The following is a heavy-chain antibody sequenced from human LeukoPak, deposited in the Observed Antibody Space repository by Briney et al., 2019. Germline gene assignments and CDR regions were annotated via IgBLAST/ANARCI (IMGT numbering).Heavy chain of an antibody. CDR2: IYYSGST. CDR1: GGSISSYY. V-gene: IGHV4-59*12. J-gene: IGHJ4*02. D-gene: IGHD3-3*01. CDR3: ARGGLRFLDY. Sequence: SETLSLTCTVSGGSISSYYWSWIRQPPGKGLEWIGYIYYSGSTNYNPSLKSRVTMSVDTSKNQFSLKLSSVTAADTAVYYCARGGLRFLDYWGQGTLVTVSS.